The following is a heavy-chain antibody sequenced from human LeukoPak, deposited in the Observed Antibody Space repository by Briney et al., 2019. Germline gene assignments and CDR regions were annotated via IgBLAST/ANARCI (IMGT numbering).Heavy chain of an antibody. J-gene: IGHJ4*02. CDR1: GFTFSSYA. V-gene: IGHV3-23*01. CDR2: ISASGGST. D-gene: IGHD6-19*01. Sequence: PGGSLRLSCAASGFTFSSYAISWVRQAPGKGLEWVSSISASGGSTYYVESVKDRFTISRDNSKNTLYLQMNSLRAEDTAVYYCAKDIAVGGYFDYWGQGTLVTVSS. CDR3: AKDIAVGGYFDY.